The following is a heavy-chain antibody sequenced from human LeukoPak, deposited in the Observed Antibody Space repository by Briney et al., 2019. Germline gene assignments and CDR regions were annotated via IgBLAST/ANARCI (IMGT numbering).Heavy chain of an antibody. CDR2: ISSSSDTV. V-gene: IGHV3-48*01. Sequence: GGSLRLSCEASGFTFSIYSMNWARLAPGKGLEWVSHISSSSDTVYYADSVQGRFTVSRDNAQNSLYLHMDSLRAEDTALYYCARGSPGDYWGQGTLVTVSS. CDR3: ARGSPGDY. J-gene: IGHJ4*02. CDR1: GFTFSIYS.